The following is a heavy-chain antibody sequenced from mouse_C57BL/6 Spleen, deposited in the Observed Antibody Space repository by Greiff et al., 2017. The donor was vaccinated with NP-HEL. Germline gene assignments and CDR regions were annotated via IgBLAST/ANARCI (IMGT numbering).Heavy chain of an antibody. J-gene: IGHJ1*03. Sequence: QVQLQQPGAELVKPGASVKLSCKASGYTFTSYWMQWVKQRPGQGLEWIGEIDPSDSYTNYNQKFKGKATLTVDTSSSTAYMQLSSLTSEDSAVSDCARGELGRSWYFDVWGTGTTVTVSS. CDR3: ARGELGRSWYFDV. V-gene: IGHV1-50*01. CDR1: GYTFTSYW. D-gene: IGHD4-1*01. CDR2: IDPSDSYT.